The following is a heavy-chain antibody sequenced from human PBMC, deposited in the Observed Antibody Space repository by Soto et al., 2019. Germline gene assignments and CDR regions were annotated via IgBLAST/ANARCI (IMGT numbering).Heavy chain of an antibody. CDR3: VKDRFGGTSGYFDS. V-gene: IGHV3-64D*08. Sequence: EVQVVEAGGGLVQPWGSLRLSCSASGFTFSSYALHWVRQAPGKGLEYVSGISSNGGSIFYADSVKGRFTISRDNSKNILYLQMTGLRADDTAVYSCVKDRFGGTSGYFDSWGQGTMVTVYS. CDR2: ISSNGGSI. CDR1: GFTFSSYA. D-gene: IGHD2-15*01. J-gene: IGHJ4*02.